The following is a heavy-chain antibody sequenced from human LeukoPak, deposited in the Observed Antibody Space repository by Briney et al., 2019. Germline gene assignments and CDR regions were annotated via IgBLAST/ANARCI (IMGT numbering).Heavy chain of an antibody. V-gene: IGHV1-46*01. Sequence: EASVKVSCKACGYTFTSHYIHWVRQAPGQGLEWRGIINPSGGSTSYAQKFQGRVTMTRDTSTSTVYMELSSLRSEDTAVYYCARDLIGDFWSGQNFDYWGQGTLVTVSS. D-gene: IGHD3-3*01. CDR3: ARDLIGDFWSGQNFDY. J-gene: IGHJ4*02. CDR2: INPSGGST. CDR1: GYTFTSHY.